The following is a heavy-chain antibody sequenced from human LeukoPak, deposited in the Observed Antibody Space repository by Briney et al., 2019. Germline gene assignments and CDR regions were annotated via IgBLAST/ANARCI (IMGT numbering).Heavy chain of an antibody. CDR2: IYHSGST. CDR1: GYSISSGSY. Sequence: PSGTLSLTCSVSGYSISSGSYWGWIRQPPGKGLEWIGSIYHSGSTYYNPSLKSRVTISVDTSKNQFSLKLNSVTAADTAVYYCARISPQWELDAFDIWGQGTMVTVSS. V-gene: IGHV4-38-2*01. J-gene: IGHJ3*02. CDR3: ARISPQWELDAFDI. D-gene: IGHD1-26*01.